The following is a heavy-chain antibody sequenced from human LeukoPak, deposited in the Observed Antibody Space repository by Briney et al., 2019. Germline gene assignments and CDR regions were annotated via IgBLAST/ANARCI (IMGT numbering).Heavy chain of an antibody. J-gene: IGHJ4*02. D-gene: IGHD6-19*01. Sequence: PGGSLRLSCAASGFTVSNHAMSGVRQAPGKGLEWVSAISGSGSNTYYADYADSVKGRFIISRDNSKNTLYLQMNSLRAEDTAVYYCAKGRLPGAVAGTTIGYWGQGTLVTVSS. CDR1: GFTVSNHA. V-gene: IGHV3-23*01. CDR2: ISGSGSNT. CDR3: AKGRLPGAVAGTTIGY.